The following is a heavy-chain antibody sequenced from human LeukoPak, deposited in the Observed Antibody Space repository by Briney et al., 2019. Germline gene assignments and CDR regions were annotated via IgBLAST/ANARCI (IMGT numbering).Heavy chain of an antibody. V-gene: IGHV1-2*02. D-gene: IGHD2-21*02. J-gene: IGHJ4*02. CDR3: ARPTYCGSNCYFNFDY. CDR1: GYTFSTYF. Sequence: ASVKVSCKTSGYTFSTYFMHWVRQAPGQGLEWMGYIKPNSGVTNYAQKFRGRVTMTWDTSISTAYIELSGLTSDDTAIYYCARPTYCGSNCYFNFDYWGQGTLVTVSS. CDR2: IKPNSGVT.